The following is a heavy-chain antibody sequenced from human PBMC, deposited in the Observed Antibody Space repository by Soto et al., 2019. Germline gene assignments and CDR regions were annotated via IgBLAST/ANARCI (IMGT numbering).Heavy chain of an antibody. V-gene: IGHV3-23*01. CDR2: VSRVGTYT. Sequence: EVQLLESGGDVVRPGGSLRLSCAASGFTFSSIAMGWVGQAPGKGLEWVAGVSRVGTYTFYADSVRGRFSISRDNSRDTVDLYMNALRGDDTAVYFCVKYTVTEDLGESWGQGTLVSVSS. CDR3: VKYTVTEDLGES. D-gene: IGHD3-16*01. J-gene: IGHJ5*02. CDR1: GFTFSSIA.